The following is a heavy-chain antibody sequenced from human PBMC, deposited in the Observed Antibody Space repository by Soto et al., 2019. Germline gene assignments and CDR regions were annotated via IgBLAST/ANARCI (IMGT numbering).Heavy chain of an antibody. CDR2: ISSSSSYI. D-gene: IGHD3-22*01. V-gene: IGHV3-21*01. CDR1: GFTFSSYS. J-gene: IGHJ4*02. CDR3: ASATNYYDSSGYSWLFDY. Sequence: PGGSLRLSCAASGFTFSSYSMNWVRQAPGKXLEWVSSISSSSSYIYYVDSVKGRFTISRDNAKNSLYLQMNSLRAEDTAVYYCASATNYYDSSGYSWLFDYWGQGTLVTVSS.